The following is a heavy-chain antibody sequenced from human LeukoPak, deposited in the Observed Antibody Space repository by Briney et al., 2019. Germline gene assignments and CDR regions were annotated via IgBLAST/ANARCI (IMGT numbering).Heavy chain of an antibody. J-gene: IGHJ3*02. CDR3: ARDIPGSSGYFNDAFDI. CDR1: GVTFSNNA. Sequence: GASVKVSCKASGVTFSNNAINWVRQAPGQGLEWMGRIIPIFHRTNYAQKFQGRVTVTTDESTSTAYMELSSLRSEDTAVYYCARDIPGSSGYFNDAFDIWGQGTMVTASS. CDR2: IIPIFHRT. D-gene: IGHD3-22*01. V-gene: IGHV1-69*05.